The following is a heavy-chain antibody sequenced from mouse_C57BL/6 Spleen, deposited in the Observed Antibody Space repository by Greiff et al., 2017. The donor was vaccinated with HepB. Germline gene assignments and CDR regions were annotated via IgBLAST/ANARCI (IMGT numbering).Heavy chain of an antibody. CDR2: ISDGGSYT. D-gene: IGHD1-1*01. V-gene: IGHV5-4*01. J-gene: IGHJ3*01. CDR1: GFTFSSYA. Sequence: EVHLVESGGGLVKPGGSLKLSCAASGFTFSSYAMSWVRQTPEKRLEWVATISDGGSYTYYPDNVKGRFTISRDNAKNNLYLQMSHLKSEDTAMYYCARDGSREAWFAYWGQGTLVTVSA. CDR3: ARDGSREAWFAY.